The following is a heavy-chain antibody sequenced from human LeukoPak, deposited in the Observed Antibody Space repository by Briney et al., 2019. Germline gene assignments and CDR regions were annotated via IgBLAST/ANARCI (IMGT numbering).Heavy chain of an antibody. Sequence: GGSLRLSCAASGFIFSNYNMNWVRQAPGKGLEWVSSISSSSSFIYYSDSVKGRFTISRDNAKNSLYLQMNSLRAEDTAVYYCAREVGDKDDYWGQGTLVTVSS. CDR1: GFIFSNYN. CDR3: AREVGDKDDY. J-gene: IGHJ4*02. CDR2: ISSSSSFI. V-gene: IGHV3-21*01. D-gene: IGHD1-26*01.